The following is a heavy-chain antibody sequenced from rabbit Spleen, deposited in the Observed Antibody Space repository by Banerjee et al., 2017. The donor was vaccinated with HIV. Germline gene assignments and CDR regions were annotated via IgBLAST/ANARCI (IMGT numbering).Heavy chain of an antibody. D-gene: IGHD8-1*01. Sequence: QSLEESGGDLVKPGASLTLTCTASGFSFSSSYYMCWVRQAPGKGLEWIACIAGGSSAFTYSATWAKGQFTCSKTSSTTVTLQMTSLTAADTATYFCARDAGSSFSSYGMDLWGQGTLVTVS. V-gene: IGHV1S40*01. J-gene: IGHJ6*01. CDR2: IAGGSSAFT. CDR1: GFSFSSSYY. CDR3: ARDAGSSFSSYGMDL.